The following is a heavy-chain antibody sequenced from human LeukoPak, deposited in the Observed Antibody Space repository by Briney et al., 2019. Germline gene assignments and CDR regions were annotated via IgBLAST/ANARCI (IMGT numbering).Heavy chain of an antibody. CDR1: GGSVSSGSYY. V-gene: IGHV4-39*07. D-gene: IGHD3-3*01. CDR3: ARGYYDFWSGYSYGMDV. Sequence: SSETLSLTCTVSGGSVSSGSYYWSWIRQPPGKGLEWIGEINHSGSTNYNPSLKSRVTISVDTSKNQFSLKLSSVTAADTAVYYCARGYYDFWSGYSYGMDVWGQGTTVTVSS. J-gene: IGHJ6*02. CDR2: INHSGST.